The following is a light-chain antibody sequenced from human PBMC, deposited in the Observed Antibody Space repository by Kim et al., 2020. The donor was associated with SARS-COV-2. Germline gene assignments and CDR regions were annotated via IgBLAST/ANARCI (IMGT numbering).Light chain of an antibody. V-gene: IGLV3-1*01. Sequence: VPPGQTGGIPCSGDKLRDKYASWYQQRPGQSPVLVIYQDYKRPSGIPERFSGSNSGNTATLTISGTQAMDEADYYCQAWDSNTLYVFGTGTRSPS. CDR2: QDY. CDR1: KLRDKY. CDR3: QAWDSNTLYV. J-gene: IGLJ1*01.